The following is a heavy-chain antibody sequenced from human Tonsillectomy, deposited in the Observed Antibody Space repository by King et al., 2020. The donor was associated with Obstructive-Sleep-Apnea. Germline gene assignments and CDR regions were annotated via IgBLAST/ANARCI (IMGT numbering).Heavy chain of an antibody. D-gene: IGHD3-22*01. CDR1: GGSFSGYY. CDR2: INHSGRT. Sequence: VQLQQWGAGLLKPSEPLSLTCSVYGGSFSGYYWSWLRQPPGKGLEWIGEINHSGRTNYNPSLKSRATISIDTSKNQFSLKVSSVTAADTAVYYCARGLITFDFWGRGTLATVSS. CDR3: ARGLITFDF. J-gene: IGHJ4*02. V-gene: IGHV4-34*01.